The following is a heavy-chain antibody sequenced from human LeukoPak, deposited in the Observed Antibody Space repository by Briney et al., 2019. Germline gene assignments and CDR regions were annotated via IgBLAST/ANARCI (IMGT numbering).Heavy chain of an antibody. Sequence: TGGSLRLSCVVSGFTFSSCSMNWVRQAPGKGLEWVSSISRDSSYKYYADSVKGRFSISRDNSKNTVYLQMSGLRAEDTALYYCAKAHCSPTSCSRIDYWGQGTLVTVSS. CDR1: GFTFSSCS. CDR3: AKAHCSPTSCSRIDY. V-gene: IGHV3-21*04. CDR2: ISRDSSYK. D-gene: IGHD2-2*01. J-gene: IGHJ4*02.